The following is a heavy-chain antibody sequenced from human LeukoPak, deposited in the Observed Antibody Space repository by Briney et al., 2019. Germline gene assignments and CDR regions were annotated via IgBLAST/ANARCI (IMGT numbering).Heavy chain of an antibody. Sequence: PGGSLRLSCAASGFTFSSYAMSWVRQAPGKGLEWVSAISGSGGSTYYADSVKGRFTISRDNSKNTLYLQMNSLRAEDTAVYYCAKDQFSKYSSGWYASHPWFDPWGQGTLVTVSS. V-gene: IGHV3-23*01. J-gene: IGHJ5*02. CDR3: AKDQFSKYSSGWYASHPWFDP. D-gene: IGHD6-19*01. CDR2: ISGSGGST. CDR1: GFTFSSYA.